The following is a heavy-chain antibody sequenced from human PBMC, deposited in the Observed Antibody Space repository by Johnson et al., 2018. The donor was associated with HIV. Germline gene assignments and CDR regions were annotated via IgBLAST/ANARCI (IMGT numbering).Heavy chain of an antibody. V-gene: IGHV3-66*02. CDR3: ARGKYYYDSSGYYGPKTNNGAFDI. D-gene: IGHD3-22*01. CDR2: INWNGGST. J-gene: IGHJ3*02. CDR1: GFTVSSNY. Sequence: VQLVESGGGLVQPGGSLRLSCAASGFTVSSNYMSWVRQAPGKGLEWVSGINWNGGSTYYADSVKGRFTISRYNSKNTLYLQMNSLRAEDTAVYYCARGKYYYDSSGYYGPKTNNGAFDIWGQGTMVTVSS.